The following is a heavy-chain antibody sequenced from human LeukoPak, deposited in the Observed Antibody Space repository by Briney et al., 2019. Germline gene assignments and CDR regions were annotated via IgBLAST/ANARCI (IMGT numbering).Heavy chain of an antibody. D-gene: IGHD6-19*01. CDR1: GFTFSSYW. CDR2: IKQDGSEK. V-gene: IGHV3-7*01. Sequence: GGSLRLSCAASGFTFSSYWMSWVRQAPGKGLEWVANIKQDGSEKYYVDSVKGRFTISRDNAKNSLYLHMNSLRAEDTAVYYCARDHSPWYSSGWYGGFDYWGQGTLVTVSS. J-gene: IGHJ4*02. CDR3: ARDHSPWYSSGWYGGFDY.